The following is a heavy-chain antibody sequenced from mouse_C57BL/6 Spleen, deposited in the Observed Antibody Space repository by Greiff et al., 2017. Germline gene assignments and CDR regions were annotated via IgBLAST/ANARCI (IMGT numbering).Heavy chain of an antibody. CDR1: GYAFSSSW. CDR3: ASFDGYYDYFDY. J-gene: IGHJ2*01. Sequence: QVQLQQSGPELVKPGASVKISCKASGYAFSSSWMNWVKQRPGKGLEWIGRIYPGDGDTNYNGKFKGKATLTADKSSSTAYMQLSSLTSDDSAVYFCASFDGYYDYFDYWGQGTTLTVSS. CDR2: IYPGDGDT. V-gene: IGHV1-82*01. D-gene: IGHD2-3*01.